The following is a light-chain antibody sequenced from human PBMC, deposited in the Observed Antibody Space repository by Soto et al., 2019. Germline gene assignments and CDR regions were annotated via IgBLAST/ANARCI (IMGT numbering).Light chain of an antibody. CDR1: QTVNSDY. V-gene: IGKV3-20*01. Sequence: EIVLTQSPGTLSLSPGERATLSCRASQTVNSDYLTWYQQKPGQAPRLLIYAASSGATGIPDRFSGCGSETDFTLTINRLEPEDFAVYYCQYYGNSRITFGQGTRLEI. CDR3: QYYGNSRIT. J-gene: IGKJ5*01. CDR2: AAS.